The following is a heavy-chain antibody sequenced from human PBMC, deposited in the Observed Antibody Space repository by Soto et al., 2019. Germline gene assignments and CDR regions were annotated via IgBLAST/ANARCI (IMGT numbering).Heavy chain of an antibody. Sequence: SVKVSCKASGYTFTSYGISWVRQAPGQGLEWMGWISAYNGNTNYAQKLQGRVTMTTDTSTSTAYMELRSLRSDDTAVYYCARVMRSKRSGPDAFDIWGQGTMVTVSS. V-gene: IGHV1-18*01. CDR1: GYTFTSYG. D-gene: IGHD4-4*01. CDR2: ISAYNGNT. CDR3: ARVMRSKRSGPDAFDI. J-gene: IGHJ3*02.